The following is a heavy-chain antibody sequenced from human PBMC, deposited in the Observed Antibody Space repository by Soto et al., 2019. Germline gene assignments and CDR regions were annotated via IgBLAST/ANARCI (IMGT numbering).Heavy chain of an antibody. CDR1: GYTFTSYG. D-gene: IGHD6-19*01. CDR2: ISAYNGNT. J-gene: IGHJ6*02. Sequence: QVQLVQSGAEVKKPGASVKVSCKASGYTFTSYGISWVQQAPGQGLEWMGWISAYNGNTNYAQKLQGRVTMTTDTSTSTAYMELRSLRSDDTAVYYCARDGNRYSSGWTIYYYYGMDVWGQGTTVTVSS. CDR3: ARDGNRYSSGWTIYYYYGMDV. V-gene: IGHV1-18*04.